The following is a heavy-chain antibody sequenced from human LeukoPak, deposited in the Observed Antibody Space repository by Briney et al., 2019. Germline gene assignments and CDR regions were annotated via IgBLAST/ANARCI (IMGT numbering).Heavy chain of an antibody. D-gene: IGHD3-10*01. J-gene: IGHJ4*02. CDR1: GYSFTSYW. CDR2: IYPGDPDT. Sequence: GESLKISCKGSGYSFTSYWIGWVRQMPGKGLEWMGIIYPGDPDTRYSPSFQGQVTISADKSISTAYLQWSSLKASDTAMYYCARLAPPPFYYGSGSYYIEGIYYFDYWGQGTLVTVSS. CDR3: ARLAPPPFYYGSGSYYIEGIYYFDY. V-gene: IGHV5-51*01.